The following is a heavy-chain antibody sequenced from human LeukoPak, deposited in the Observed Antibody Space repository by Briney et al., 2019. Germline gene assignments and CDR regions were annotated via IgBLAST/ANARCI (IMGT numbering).Heavy chain of an antibody. CDR3: ARFRGAEKSAVDW. J-gene: IGHJ4*02. Sequence: GGSLRLSCAASGFTFRSYAMSWVRQAPGKGLEWVSPFSGCGGRTWFADSVKGRFTISRDNSKNTVDVQLKSLRDEDTAVYYCARFRGAEKSAVDWGGQRTLVTVS. D-gene: IGHD3-9*01. CDR2: FSGCGGRT. CDR1: GFTFRSYA. V-gene: IGHV3-23*01.